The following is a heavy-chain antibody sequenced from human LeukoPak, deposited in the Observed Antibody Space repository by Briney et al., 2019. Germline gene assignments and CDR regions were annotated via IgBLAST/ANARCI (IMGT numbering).Heavy chain of an antibody. CDR3: ARGGGPNIVLMVYATIDY. D-gene: IGHD2-8*01. Sequence: ASVKVSCEASGYTFTSYGISWVRQAPGQGLEWMGWISAYNGNTNYAQKLQGRVTMTTDTSTSTAYMELRSLRSDDTAVYYCARGGGPNIVLMVYATIDYWGQGTLVTVSS. V-gene: IGHV1-18*01. CDR1: GYTFTSYG. CDR2: ISAYNGNT. J-gene: IGHJ4*02.